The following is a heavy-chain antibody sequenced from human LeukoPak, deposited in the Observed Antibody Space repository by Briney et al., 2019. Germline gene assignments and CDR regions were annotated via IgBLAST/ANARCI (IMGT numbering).Heavy chain of an antibody. CDR3: ATDDIAVAGTNFDY. Sequence: GASAKVSCKASGYTFTSYGISWVRQAPGQGLEWMGWISAYNGNTNYAHHLQGRVTMTTDTSTSTAYMELRSLISGDTAVYFCATDDIAVAGTNFDYWGQGTLVTVSS. J-gene: IGHJ4*02. CDR1: GYTFTSYG. CDR2: ISAYNGNT. D-gene: IGHD6-19*01. V-gene: IGHV1-18*01.